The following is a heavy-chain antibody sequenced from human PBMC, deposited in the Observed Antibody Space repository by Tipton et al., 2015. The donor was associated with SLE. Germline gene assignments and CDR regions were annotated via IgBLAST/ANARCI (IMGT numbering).Heavy chain of an antibody. CDR3: AGDSSGSYYDRGGYYQLANRHFDL. CDR1: GGSFSGYY. J-gene: IGHJ4*02. CDR2: IYDSGST. V-gene: IGHV4-34*01. D-gene: IGHD3-22*01. Sequence: TLSLTCAVNGGSFSGYYWTWIRQPPGKGLEWIGSIYDSGSTYYNPSLKSRVTISVDTSKNQFSLKLSSVTAADTAVYYCAGDSSGSYYDRGGYYQLANRHFDLWGRGILVSVSS.